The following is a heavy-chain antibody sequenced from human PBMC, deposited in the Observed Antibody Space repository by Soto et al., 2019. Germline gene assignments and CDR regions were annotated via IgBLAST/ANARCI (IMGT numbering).Heavy chain of an antibody. CDR1: GGSISSSNW. CDR3: AKAEGIVAPFDS. J-gene: IGHJ4*02. CDR2: IYHSGST. D-gene: IGHD5-12*01. Sequence: QVQVQESGPGLVRPSGTLSLTCTVSGGSISSSNWWSWVRQSPGKGLEWIGQIYHSGSTHYNPSLRGRPTISVDKSKNQFSLKLRSVTAADTAVYYCAKAEGIVAPFDSWGQGTLVTVSS. V-gene: IGHV4-4*02.